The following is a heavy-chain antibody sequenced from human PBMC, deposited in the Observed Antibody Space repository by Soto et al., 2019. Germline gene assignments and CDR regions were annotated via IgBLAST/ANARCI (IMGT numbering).Heavy chain of an antibody. V-gene: IGHV4-30-4*01. Sequence: SETLSLTCTVSGGSISSGDYYWSWIRQPPGKGLEWIGYIYYSGSTYYNPSLKSRVTISVDTSKNQFSLKLSSVTAADTAVYYCARTTRAMGTAETPDPWGQGTLVTVSS. J-gene: IGHJ5*02. CDR2: IYYSGST. CDR1: GGSISSGDYY. CDR3: ARTTRAMGTAETPDP. D-gene: IGHD6-13*01.